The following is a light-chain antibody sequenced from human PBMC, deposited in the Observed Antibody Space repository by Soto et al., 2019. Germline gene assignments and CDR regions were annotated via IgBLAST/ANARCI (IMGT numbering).Light chain of an antibody. J-gene: IGLJ1*01. CDR2: EVS. V-gene: IGLV2-14*01. CDR1: SRDVGGYDY. CDR3: SSYSISTANL. Sequence: QSALSQPASVCGSPGQSITISCTGTSRDVGGYDYVSWYQLHPGKAPKLMVFEVSNRPSGVSYRFSGSKSGNTASLTISGLQAEDEADYFCSSYSISTANLFGTGTKVTVL.